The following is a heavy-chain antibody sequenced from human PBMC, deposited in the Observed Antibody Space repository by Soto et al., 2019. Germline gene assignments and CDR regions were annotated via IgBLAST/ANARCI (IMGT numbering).Heavy chain of an antibody. CDR3: GRYCSGGSCYSSLDY. CDR2: ISGSGGST. CDR1: GFTFSSYA. Sequence: PGGSLRLSCAASGFTFSSYAMSWVRQAPGKGLEWVSAISGSGGSTYYADSVKGRFTISRDNSKNTLYLQMNSLRAEDTAVYYCGRYCSGGSCYSSLDYWGQGTMVTYSS. D-gene: IGHD2-15*01. J-gene: IGHJ4*02. V-gene: IGHV3-23*01.